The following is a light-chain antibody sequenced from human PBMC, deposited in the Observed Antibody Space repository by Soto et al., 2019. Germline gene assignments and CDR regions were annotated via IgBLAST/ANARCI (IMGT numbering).Light chain of an antibody. Sequence: DIQMTQSPSTLSASVGDRVTITCRASQSISTWLAWYQQKAGKAPKLLIYKASSLEGGVPSRFSGSGSGTEFNITISSLQPDDFATYYGQQYNTYPLTCGGGTTVDIK. CDR3: QQYNTYPLT. CDR2: KAS. CDR1: QSISTW. J-gene: IGKJ4*01. V-gene: IGKV1-5*03.